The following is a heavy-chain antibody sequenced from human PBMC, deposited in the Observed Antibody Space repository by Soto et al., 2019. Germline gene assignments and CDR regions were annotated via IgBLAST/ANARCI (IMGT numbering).Heavy chain of an antibody. V-gene: IGHV4-31*03. J-gene: IGHJ2*01. Sequence: PSETLSLTCTVSGGSLSSGIYYWGWIRQHPRKGLQWIGYISNSERTYYPTSLKSRATISVDTSKNQFSLKLSSVTAADTAVYYCARVHQITMIRGVIRFFDLWGRGTLVTVSS. CDR2: ISNSERT. CDR3: ARVHQITMIRGVIRFFDL. D-gene: IGHD3-10*01. CDR1: GGSLSSGIYY.